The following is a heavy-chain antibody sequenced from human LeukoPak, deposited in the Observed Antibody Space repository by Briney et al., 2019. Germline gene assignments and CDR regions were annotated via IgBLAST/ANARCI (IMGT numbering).Heavy chain of an antibody. CDR3: ARDRVNSGSYYRDAFDI. CDR1: GGSISSYD. Sequence: PSETLSLTCTVSGGSISSYDWSWIRQPAGKGLEWIGRIYTSGSTTYNPSLKSRVTMSVDTSNNKFSLMLSSVTAADTSVYYCARDRVNSGSYYRDAFDIWGQGTMVTVSS. D-gene: IGHD1-26*01. J-gene: IGHJ3*02. V-gene: IGHV4-4*07. CDR2: IYTSGST.